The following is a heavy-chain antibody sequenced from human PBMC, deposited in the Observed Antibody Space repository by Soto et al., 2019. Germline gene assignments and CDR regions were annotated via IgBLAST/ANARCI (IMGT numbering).Heavy chain of an antibody. D-gene: IGHD1-7*01. Sequence: SETLSLTCTVSGGSIGSYYWSWIRQPPGKGLEWIGYIYYSGSTNYNPSLKSRVTISVDTSKNQFSLKPSSVTAADTAVYYCARRYGTTFDYWGQGTLVTVSS. J-gene: IGHJ4*02. CDR2: IYYSGST. V-gene: IGHV4-59*01. CDR1: GGSIGSYY. CDR3: ARRYGTTFDY.